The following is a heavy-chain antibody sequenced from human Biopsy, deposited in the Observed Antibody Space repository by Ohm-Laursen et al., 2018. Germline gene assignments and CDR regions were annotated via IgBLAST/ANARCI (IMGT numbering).Heavy chain of an antibody. D-gene: IGHD4-23*01. J-gene: IGHJ1*01. V-gene: IGHV4-59*07. CDR1: GDSITRSY. Sequence: SDTLSLTCTLSGDSITRSYWSWIRQSPGKGLEWIGHISHTGYTSYKSSLKSRVTISLDTSRKHFSLRLTSLAAADTAVYYCARGSNEYGGLYFPHWGQGTLVTVSS. CDR2: ISHTGYT. CDR3: ARGSNEYGGLYFPH.